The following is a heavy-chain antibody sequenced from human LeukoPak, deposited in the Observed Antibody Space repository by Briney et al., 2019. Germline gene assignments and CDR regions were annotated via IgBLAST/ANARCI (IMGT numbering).Heavy chain of an antibody. CDR2: INHSGNT. Sequence: SETLSLTCAVYGGSFSGYYWSWIRQPPGKGLEWIGEINHSGNTNYNPSLKSRVTISVDTSKNQFSLKLSSVTAADTAVFYCARAVIAAANFDYWGQGTLVTVSS. CDR1: GGSFSGYY. J-gene: IGHJ4*02. CDR3: ARAVIAAANFDY. V-gene: IGHV4-34*01. D-gene: IGHD6-13*01.